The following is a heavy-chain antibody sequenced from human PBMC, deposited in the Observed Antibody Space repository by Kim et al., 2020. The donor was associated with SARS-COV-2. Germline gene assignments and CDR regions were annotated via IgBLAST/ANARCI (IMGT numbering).Heavy chain of an antibody. CDR2: IIPMFGTA. Sequence: SVKVSCKASGGTFSTYAISWVRQAPGQGLEWMGGIIPMFGTANYPQKFRGRVTITADESTTTTYMEMSNLRSEDTAQYYCAKGEYCGRDTSYGIHYHCAFDDWGQGTTVTVSS. J-gene: IGHJ6*02. V-gene: IGHV1-69*13. CDR3: AKGEYCGRDTSYGIHYHCAFDD. D-gene: IGHD2-21*01. CDR1: GGTFSTYA.